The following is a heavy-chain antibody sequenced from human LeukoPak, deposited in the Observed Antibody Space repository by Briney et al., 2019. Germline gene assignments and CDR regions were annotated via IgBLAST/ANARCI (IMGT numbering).Heavy chain of an antibody. J-gene: IGHJ4*02. Sequence: PGGSLRLSCAASGFTFSRYAMHWVRQAPGKGLEGVAFISCDGSKKYYADSVKGRFTISRHKSKNTLYLQKNRLRAEDPAVYYCARSTRIAPPLDYWGQGTLVTVSS. CDR2: ISCDGSKK. CDR1: GFTFSRYA. CDR3: ARSTRIAPPLDY. D-gene: IGHD6-6*01. V-gene: IGHV3-30*01.